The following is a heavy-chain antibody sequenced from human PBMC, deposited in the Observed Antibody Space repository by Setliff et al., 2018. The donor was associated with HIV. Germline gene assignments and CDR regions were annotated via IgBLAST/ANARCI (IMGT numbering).Heavy chain of an antibody. V-gene: IGHV3-66*02. D-gene: IGHD3-10*01. Sequence: GVLRLSCAASGFTVSTSYMSWIRQAPGKGLEWASTIYSDGNTYHADSVKGRFTLSRDNTKNTLYLQMDSLRPEDTAVYYCARGRNYGSPYFYYMDVWATGTTVTVSS. CDR3: ARGRNYGSPYFYYMDV. CDR1: GFTVSTSY. J-gene: IGHJ6*03. CDR2: IYSDGNT.